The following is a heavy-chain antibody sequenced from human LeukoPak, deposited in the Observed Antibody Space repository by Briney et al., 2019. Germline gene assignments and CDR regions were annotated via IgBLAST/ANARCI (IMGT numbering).Heavy chain of an antibody. CDR3: ATDQLRSSPFDY. CDR2: FDPEDGET. V-gene: IGHV1-24*01. CDR1: GYTLTELS. J-gene: IGHJ4*02. D-gene: IGHD2-2*01. Sequence: ASVKVSCKVSGYTLTELSMHWVRQAPGKGLEWMGGFDPEDGETIYAQKFQGRVTMTEDTSTDTAYMELSSLRSEDTAVYYCATDQLRSSPFDYWGQGTLVTVSS.